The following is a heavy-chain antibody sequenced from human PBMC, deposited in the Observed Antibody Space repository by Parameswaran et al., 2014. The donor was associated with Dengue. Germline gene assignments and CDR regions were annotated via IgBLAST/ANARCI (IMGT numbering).Heavy chain of an antibody. CDR2: INWNGGST. CDR3: ARLKSYSGYDSGFDY. J-gene: IGHJ4*02. V-gene: IGHV3-20*03. D-gene: IGHD5-12*01. Sequence: VRQMPGKGLEWVSGINWNGGSTGYADSVKGRFTISRDNAKNSLYLQMNSLRAEDTALYYCARLKSYSGYDSGFDYWGQGTLVTVSS.